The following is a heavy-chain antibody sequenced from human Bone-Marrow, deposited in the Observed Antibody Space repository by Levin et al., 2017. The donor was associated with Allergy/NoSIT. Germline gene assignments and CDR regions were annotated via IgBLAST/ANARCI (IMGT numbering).Heavy chain of an antibody. CDR3: ARADVESSPGTGKFDP. CDR1: GYNFNTYD. Sequence: ASVKVSCRASGYNFNTYDINWVRQAPGQGLEWMGWMNPKTGNRKYAQKFQGRVTMTADASVITAYMDLNNLTSEDTAMYFCARADVESSPGTGKFDPWGQGTLVTISS. CDR2: MNPKTGNR. V-gene: IGHV1-8*01. J-gene: IGHJ5*02. D-gene: IGHD1-14*01.